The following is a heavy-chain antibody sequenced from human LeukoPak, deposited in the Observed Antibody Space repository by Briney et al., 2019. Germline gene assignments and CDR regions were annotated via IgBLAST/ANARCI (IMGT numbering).Heavy chain of an antibody. CDR1: GGSISSYY. V-gene: IGHV4-59*01. Sequence: PSETLSLTCTVSGGSISSYYWSWIRQPPGKGLEWIGYIYSSGSTNYNPSLKSRLTISVDASKNQFSLKLTSVTAADTAVYYCASQGVGFWSGYGFDYWGQGTLVTVSS. D-gene: IGHD3-3*01. CDR2: IYSSGST. CDR3: ASQGVGFWSGYGFDY. J-gene: IGHJ4*02.